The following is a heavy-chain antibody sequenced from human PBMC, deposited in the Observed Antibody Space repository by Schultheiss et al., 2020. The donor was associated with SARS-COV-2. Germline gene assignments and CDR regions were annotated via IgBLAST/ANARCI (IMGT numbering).Heavy chain of an antibody. D-gene: IGHD3-22*01. CDR1: GFTVSSNY. J-gene: IGHJ4*02. CDR3: TTDAWDSSGYYL. CDR2: IKSNTDGGTT. V-gene: IGHV3-15*01. Sequence: GGSLRLSCAASGFTVSSNYMSWVRQAPGKGLEWVGRIKSNTDGGTTDYAAPLKGRFTISSDDSKNTLYLQMNSLKTEDTAVYYCTTDAWDSSGYYLWGQGTVVTGSS.